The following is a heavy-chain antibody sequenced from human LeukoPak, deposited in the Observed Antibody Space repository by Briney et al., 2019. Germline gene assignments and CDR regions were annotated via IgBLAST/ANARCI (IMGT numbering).Heavy chain of an antibody. CDR1: GYSFSGYY. Sequence: ASVKVSCKTSGYSFSGYYIHWVRQAPGQGLEWMGWINPNSGGTNYAQKFQDRVTVTRDTSINTAYVELSSLTSDDTAVYYCARGSVTGTASWFDPWGQGTLVTVSS. V-gene: IGHV1-2*02. D-gene: IGHD6-19*01. CDR2: INPNSGGT. J-gene: IGHJ5*02. CDR3: ARGSVTGTASWFDP.